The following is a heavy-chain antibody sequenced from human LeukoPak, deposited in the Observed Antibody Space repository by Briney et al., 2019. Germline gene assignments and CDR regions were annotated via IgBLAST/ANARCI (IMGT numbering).Heavy chain of an antibody. Sequence: SVKVSCKAPGGTFSSYAISWVRQAPGQGLEWMGGIIPIFGTANYAQKFQGRVTITADESTSTAYMELSSLRSEDTAVYYCARVPRGGPNHIFYPFKSADFDYWGQGTLVTVSS. CDR1: GGTFSSYA. CDR2: IIPIFGTA. J-gene: IGHJ4*02. CDR3: ARVPRGGPNHIFYPFKSADFDY. V-gene: IGHV1-69*13. D-gene: IGHD2-8*01.